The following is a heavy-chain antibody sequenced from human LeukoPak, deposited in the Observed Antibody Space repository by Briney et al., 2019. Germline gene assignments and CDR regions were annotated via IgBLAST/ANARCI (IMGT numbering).Heavy chain of an antibody. CDR1: GGTFSSYA. D-gene: IGHD2-2*01. J-gene: IGHJ4*02. CDR3: ARDPYCSSTSCYEDSFDY. Sequence: GASVKVSCKASGGTFSSYAISWVRQAPGQGLEWMGRIIPILGIANYAQKFQGRVTITADESTSTAYMELSSLRSGDTAVYYCARDPYCSSTSCYEDSFDYWGQGTLVTVSS. V-gene: IGHV1-69*04. CDR2: IIPILGIA.